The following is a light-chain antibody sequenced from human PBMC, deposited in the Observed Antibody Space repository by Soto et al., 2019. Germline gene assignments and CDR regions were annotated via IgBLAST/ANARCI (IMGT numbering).Light chain of an antibody. CDR2: RAS. CDR1: SSNIGSNY. CDR3: AAWDDTLKGLV. J-gene: IGLJ2*01. V-gene: IGLV1-47*01. Sequence: QSVLTQPPSASGTPGQRVTISCSGSSSNIGSNYVYWYQQVPGTAPRLLMYRASQRPSGVPDRFSGSKSGTSASLAISGLRSEDEADYYCAAWDDTLKGLVFGGGTKLTVL.